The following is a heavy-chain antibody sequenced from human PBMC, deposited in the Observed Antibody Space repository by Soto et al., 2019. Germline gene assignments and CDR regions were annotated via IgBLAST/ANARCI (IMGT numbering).Heavy chain of an antibody. V-gene: IGHV1-2*02. CDR3: AREAVVIGSADY. CDR2: IHPNSGGT. J-gene: IGHJ4*02. D-gene: IGHD2-15*01. Sequence: GASVKVSCKASGYTFTDYYLHWVRQSPGQGLEWMGWIHPNSGGTKFPQQFQGRVILTRDTSINTAYMELSRLTSDDTAVYYCAREAVVIGSADYWGQGTLVTVSS. CDR1: GYTFTDYY.